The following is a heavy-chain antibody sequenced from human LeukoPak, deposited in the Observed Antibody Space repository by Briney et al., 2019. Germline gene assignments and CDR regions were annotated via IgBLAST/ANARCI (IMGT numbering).Heavy chain of an antibody. CDR3: ARDTYYYDSSGYYYFDY. CDR2: IYYSGST. CDR1: GGSISTYY. V-gene: IGHV4-59*12. D-gene: IGHD3-22*01. J-gene: IGHJ4*02. Sequence: PSETLSLTCTVSGGSISTYYWSWIRQPPGKGLEWIGNIYYSGSTNYNPSLKSRVSISVDTSKNQFSLKLSSVTAADTAVYYCARDTYYYDSSGYYYFDYWGQGTLVTVSS.